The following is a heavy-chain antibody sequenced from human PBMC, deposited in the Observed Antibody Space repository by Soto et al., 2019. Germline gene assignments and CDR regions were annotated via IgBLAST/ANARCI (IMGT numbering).Heavy chain of an antibody. J-gene: IGHJ6*03. CDR3: ARGSRFRIVVVPAARGNYYYYMDV. V-gene: IGHV1-8*01. CDR2: MNPNSGNT. CDR1: GYTFTSYD. D-gene: IGHD2-2*01. Sequence: ASVKVSCKASGYTFTSYDINWVRQATGQGLEWMGWMNPNSGNTGYAQKFQGRVTMTRNTSISTAYMELSSLRSEDTAVYYCARGSRFRIVVVPAARGNYYYYMDVWGKGTTVTVSS.